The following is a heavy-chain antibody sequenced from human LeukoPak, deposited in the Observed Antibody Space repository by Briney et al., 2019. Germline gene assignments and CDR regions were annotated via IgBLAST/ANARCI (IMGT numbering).Heavy chain of an antibody. CDR3: ARDRRASYYYDSSGYYDY. CDR1: GFTVSSNY. Sequence: PGGSLRLSCAASGFTVSSNYMSWVRQAPGKGLEWVSLIYSGGSTYYADSVKGRFTISRDNTKNTLYLQMNSLRAEDTAVYYCARDRRASYYYDSSGYYDYWGQGTLVTVSS. D-gene: IGHD3-22*01. J-gene: IGHJ4*02. CDR2: IYSGGST. V-gene: IGHV3-66*01.